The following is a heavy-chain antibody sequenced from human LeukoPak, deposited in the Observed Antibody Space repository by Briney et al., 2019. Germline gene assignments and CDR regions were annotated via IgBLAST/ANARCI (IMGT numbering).Heavy chain of an antibody. Sequence: SETLSLTCTVSGASVSSGGDYWSWIRQPPGKGLEWIGYIHYSGNTYYNPSLKSRVTISVDTSKDQFSLKLSSVTAADTAVYFCARVVPTASNGFDPWGQGILVTVSS. CDR3: ARVVPTASNGFDP. CDR2: IHYSGNT. CDR1: GASVSSGGDY. D-gene: IGHD2-2*01. V-gene: IGHV4-31*03. J-gene: IGHJ5*02.